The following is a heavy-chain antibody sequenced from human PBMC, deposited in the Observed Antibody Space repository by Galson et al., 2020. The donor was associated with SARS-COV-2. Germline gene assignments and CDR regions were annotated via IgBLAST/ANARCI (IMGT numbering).Heavy chain of an antibody. J-gene: IGHJ5*02. V-gene: IGHV3-23*01. CDR3: AKAYTTSSDLEWFAP. CDR2: ITGGGGRA. CDR1: GFSFIDYA. Sequence: SCAASGFSFIDYAMTWVRQSPGKGLAWVSTITGGGGRAYYTDSVKGRFTISRDNSKNTLYLQMNSLRAEDTALYYCAKAYTTSSDLEWFAPWGQGTLVTLSS. D-gene: IGHD6-6*01.